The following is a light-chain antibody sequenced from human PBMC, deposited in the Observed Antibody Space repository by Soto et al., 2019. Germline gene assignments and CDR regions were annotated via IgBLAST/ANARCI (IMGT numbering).Light chain of an antibody. CDR3: MQAVQAPLT. CDR2: LGS. J-gene: IGKJ1*01. Sequence: DIVLTQSPLSLPVTPGEPASISCRSSQSLLHSNGNIYLDWYLQKPGQSPQLLIYLGSSRASGVPDRVSGSGSGTDFTLKITRVEAEDVGVYYCMQAVQAPLTFGLGTKVEIK. V-gene: IGKV2-28*01. CDR1: QSLLHSNGNIY.